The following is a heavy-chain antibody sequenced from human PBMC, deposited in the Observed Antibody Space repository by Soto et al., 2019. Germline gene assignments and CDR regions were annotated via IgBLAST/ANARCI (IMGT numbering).Heavy chain of an antibody. CDR2: ISYEGSNK. D-gene: IGHD4-4*01. CDR3: ARVLGGMATVPFDY. Sequence: WGSLRLSCAASGLTFVSYAIHCVRHSPGTGLEWVAVISYEGSNKYYADSVKGRFTISRDNSKNTLYLQMNSLRTEDTAVYYCARVLGGMATVPFDYWGQGALVTVSS. J-gene: IGHJ4*02. CDR1: GLTFVSYA. V-gene: IGHV3-30-3*01.